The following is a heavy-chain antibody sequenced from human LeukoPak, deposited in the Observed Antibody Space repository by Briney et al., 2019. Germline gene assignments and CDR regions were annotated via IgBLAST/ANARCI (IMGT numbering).Heavy chain of an antibody. CDR1: GFTFSSVA. J-gene: IGHJ5*02. CDR2: ISSGGGST. Sequence: GGSLRLSCAASGFTFSSVAMNWVRQAPGKGLEWVSAISSGGGSTYYADSVKGRFTISRDNSKNTLYLQMNSLRAEDTAVYYCAKDRGYSSSWANWFDPWGQGTLVTVSS. D-gene: IGHD6-13*01. V-gene: IGHV3-23*01. CDR3: AKDRGYSSSWANWFDP.